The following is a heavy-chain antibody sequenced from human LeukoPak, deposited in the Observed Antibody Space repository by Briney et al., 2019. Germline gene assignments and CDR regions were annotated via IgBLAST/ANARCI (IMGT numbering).Heavy chain of an antibody. J-gene: IGHJ4*02. CDR2: IYSGGYT. Sequence: GGSLRLSCAASGFTVTTNYMTWVRQAPGKGLEWVSIIYSGGYTDYADSVKGRFTIPRDNSKNTLHLQMNSLRAEDTAVYYCARRLEYSGSKGVFDYWGQGTLVTVSS. D-gene: IGHD1-26*01. CDR3: ARRLEYSGSKGVFDY. CDR1: GFTVTTNY. V-gene: IGHV3-66*01.